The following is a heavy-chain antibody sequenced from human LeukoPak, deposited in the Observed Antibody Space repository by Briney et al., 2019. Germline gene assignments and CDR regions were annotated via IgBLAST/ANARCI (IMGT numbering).Heavy chain of an antibody. J-gene: IGHJ4*02. V-gene: IGHV4-30-4*01. CDR1: GGSISSGDYY. D-gene: IGHD3-22*01. Sequence: SQTLSLTCTVSGGSISSGDYYWRWICQPPGKGLEWIGYIYYSGSTYYNPSLKSRVTISVDTSKNQFSLKLSSVTAADTAVYYCARATMIVVVIDYWGQGTLVTVSS. CDR3: ARATMIVVVIDY. CDR2: IYYSGST.